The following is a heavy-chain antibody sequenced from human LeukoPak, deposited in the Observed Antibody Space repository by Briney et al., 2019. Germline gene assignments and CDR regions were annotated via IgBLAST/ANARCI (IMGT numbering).Heavy chain of an antibody. D-gene: IGHD2-21*02. CDR3: ARVPPYCGGDCPYYFDY. Sequence: ASVKVSCKASGYTFTDYYMHWVRQAPGQGLEWMGRIDPNSGGTNSAQKFQGRVTMTRDTSISTAYMELSRLRSDDTAVYYCARVPPYCGGDCPYYFDYWGQGTLVTVSS. CDR2: IDPNSGGT. V-gene: IGHV1-2*06. CDR1: GYTFTDYY. J-gene: IGHJ4*02.